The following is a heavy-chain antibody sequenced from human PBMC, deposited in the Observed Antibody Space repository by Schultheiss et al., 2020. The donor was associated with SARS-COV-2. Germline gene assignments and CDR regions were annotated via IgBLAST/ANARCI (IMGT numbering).Heavy chain of an antibody. D-gene: IGHD2-15*01. V-gene: IGHV3-11*01. Sequence: GGSLRLSCAASGFTFSDYYMSWIRQAPGKGLEWVSYISSSGSTIYYADSVKGRFTISRDNAKNSLYLQMNSLRAEDTAVYYCARGLGYCSGNTCYSGVFIVWGQGALVNVSS. J-gene: IGHJ4*02. CDR3: ARGLGYCSGNTCYSGVFIV. CDR2: ISSSGSTI. CDR1: GFTFSDYY.